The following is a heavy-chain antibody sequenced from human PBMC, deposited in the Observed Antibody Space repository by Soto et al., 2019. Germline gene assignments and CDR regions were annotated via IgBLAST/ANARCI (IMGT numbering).Heavy chain of an antibody. V-gene: IGHV5-10-1*01. Sequence: PGESLKISCKGSGYRFTIYWISWVRQMPGKGLEWMGRIDPSNSYTHYSPSFHGHVTISADNSISTAYLQWSNLRASDTAIYYCAFLDTSLDFDFWGQGTLVTVS. CDR1: GYRFTIYW. CDR2: IDPSNSYT. CDR3: AFLDTSLDFDF. D-gene: IGHD3-3*02. J-gene: IGHJ4*02.